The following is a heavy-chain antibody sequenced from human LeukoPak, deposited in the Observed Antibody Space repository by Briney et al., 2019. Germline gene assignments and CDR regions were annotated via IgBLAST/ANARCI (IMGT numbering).Heavy chain of an antibody. CDR2: INHSGST. CDR3: ARGSGGLYCSGGSCYRRPKYYFDY. J-gene: IGHJ4*02. V-gene: IGHV4-34*01. CDR1: GGSFSGYY. D-gene: IGHD2-15*01. Sequence: PSETLSLTCAVYGGSFSGYYWSWIRQPPGKGLEWIGEINHSGSTNYNPSLKSRVTISVDTSKNQFSLKLSSVTAADTAVYYCARGSGGLYCSGGSCYRRPKYYFDYWGQGTLVTVS.